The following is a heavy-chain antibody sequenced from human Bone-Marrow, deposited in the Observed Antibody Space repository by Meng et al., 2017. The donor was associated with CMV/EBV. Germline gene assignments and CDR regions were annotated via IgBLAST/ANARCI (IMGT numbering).Heavy chain of an antibody. CDR2: ISGSGGST. Sequence: GESLKISCAASGFTFSSYAMSWVRQAPGKGLEWVSAISGSGGSTYYADSVKGRFTISRDNSKNTLYLQMNSLRAEDTAVYYCAKGETGTTSRPYYFDYWGQGTLVTSSS. V-gene: IGHV3-23*01. J-gene: IGHJ4*02. D-gene: IGHD1-1*01. CDR1: GFTFSSYA. CDR3: AKGETGTTSRPYYFDY.